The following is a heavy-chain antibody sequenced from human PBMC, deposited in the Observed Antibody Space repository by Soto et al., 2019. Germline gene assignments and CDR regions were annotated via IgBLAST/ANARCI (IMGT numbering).Heavy chain of an antibody. Sequence: EVQLLESGGGLVQPGGSLRLSCAASGFTFSGYGMSWVRQAPGKGLEWISSVDGSGGSTYYADSVRGRFTTSRDKYNALYLQMNSLRAEDTSVYFCARPPDHCGSNTCHPWGIDYWGQGTLVTVSS. D-gene: IGHD2-2*01. CDR1: GFTFSGYG. V-gene: IGHV3-23*01. CDR3: ARPPDHCGSNTCHPWGIDY. J-gene: IGHJ4*02. CDR2: VDGSGGST.